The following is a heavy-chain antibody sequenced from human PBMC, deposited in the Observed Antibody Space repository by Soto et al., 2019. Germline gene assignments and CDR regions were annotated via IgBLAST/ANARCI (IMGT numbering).Heavy chain of an antibody. V-gene: IGHV3-30-3*01. J-gene: IGHJ4*02. CDR1: GFTFSSYA. Sequence: PGWSLRLSCAASGFTFSSYAMHWVRQAPGKGLEWVAVISYDGSNKYYADSVKGRFTISRDNSKNTLYLQMNSLRAEDTAVYYCARGPRPPAYWGQGTLVTVSS. CDR3: ARGPRPPAY. CDR2: ISYDGSNK.